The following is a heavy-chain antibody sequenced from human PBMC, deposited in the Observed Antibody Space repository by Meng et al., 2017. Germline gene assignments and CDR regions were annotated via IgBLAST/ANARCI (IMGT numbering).Heavy chain of an antibody. CDR3: ARRSERIAVAGTFDY. CDR1: GGSISSSNW. D-gene: IGHD6-19*01. CDR2: IYHSGST. J-gene: IGHJ4*02. V-gene: IGHV4-4*02. Sequence: QVQLQESGPGLVKPSGTLALTCAVSGGSISSSNWWRWVRQPPGKGLEWIGEIYHSGSTTYNPSLKSRVTTSVDKSKNQFSLKLGSVTAADTAVYYCARRSERIAVAGTFDYWGQETLVTVSS.